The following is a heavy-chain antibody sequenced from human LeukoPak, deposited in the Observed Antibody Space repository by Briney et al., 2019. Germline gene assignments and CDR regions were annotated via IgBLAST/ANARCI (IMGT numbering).Heavy chain of an antibody. CDR3: AKDKDDYGDYVSLHYFDY. CDR2: ISASGGST. Sequence: GGSLRLSCAASGFTFSDYTMYWVRQGPGKGLEWVSGISASGGSTYYTDSLKGRFTISRDNSKNTLYLQMNSLRAEDTAVYYCAKDKDDYGDYVSLHYFDYWGQGTLVTVSS. D-gene: IGHD4-17*01. CDR1: GFTFSDYT. J-gene: IGHJ4*02. V-gene: IGHV3-23*01.